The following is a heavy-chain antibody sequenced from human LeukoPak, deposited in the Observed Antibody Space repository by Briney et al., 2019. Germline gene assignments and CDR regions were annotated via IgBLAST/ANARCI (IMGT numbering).Heavy chain of an antibody. Sequence: GGSLRLSCAASGFTFSSYAMSWVRQAPGKGLEWVSAITGSGGSTYYADSVKGRFTISRDNSKNTLYLQMNSLRAEDTAVYYCAKWEDYYGSGSYYKTAHDAFDIWGQGTMATVSS. CDR1: GFTFSSYA. CDR2: ITGSGGST. J-gene: IGHJ3*02. V-gene: IGHV3-23*01. D-gene: IGHD3-10*01. CDR3: AKWEDYYGSGSYYKTAHDAFDI.